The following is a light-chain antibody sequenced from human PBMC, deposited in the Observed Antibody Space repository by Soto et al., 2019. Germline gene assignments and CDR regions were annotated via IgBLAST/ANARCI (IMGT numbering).Light chain of an antibody. CDR1: QSISSW. CDR3: QQYNSYSWT. Sequence: DIQMTQSPSTLSASVGDRVTITCRASQSISSWLAWYQQKSGKAPKVLIYKASILESGVPSRFSGRGSGTEFTLTISSLQTDDFATYYCQQYNSYSWTFGQGTKVEIK. J-gene: IGKJ1*01. V-gene: IGKV1-5*03. CDR2: KAS.